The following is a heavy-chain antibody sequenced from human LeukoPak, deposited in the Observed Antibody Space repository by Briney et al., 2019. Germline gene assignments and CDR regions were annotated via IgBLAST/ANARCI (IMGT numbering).Heavy chain of an antibody. Sequence: PSETLSLTCTVSGGSISSYYWSWIRQPAGKGLEWIGRIYTSGSTNYNPSLKSRVTTSVDTSKNQFSLKLSSVTAADTAVYYCAREKIAVAGTNWFDPWGQGTLVTVSS. CDR3: AREKIAVAGTNWFDP. CDR2: IYTSGST. CDR1: GGSISSYY. D-gene: IGHD6-19*01. V-gene: IGHV4-4*07. J-gene: IGHJ5*02.